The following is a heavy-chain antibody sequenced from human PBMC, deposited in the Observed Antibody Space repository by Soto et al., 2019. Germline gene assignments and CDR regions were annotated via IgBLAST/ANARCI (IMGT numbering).Heavy chain of an antibody. V-gene: IGHV4-59*01. CDR1: GGSISSYY. J-gene: IGHJ4*02. CDR2: VFYTVIT. CDR3: AKWGAAAGTT. Sequence: QVHLQESGPGLVKPAETLSLTCSVSGGSISSYYWSWIRQPPGKGLEWIGYVFYTVITKYNPSFKSRATISGDTSRNQFSLNLMSVTAADTAVYYWAKWGAAAGTTWGQGIRVNVSS. D-gene: IGHD6-25*01.